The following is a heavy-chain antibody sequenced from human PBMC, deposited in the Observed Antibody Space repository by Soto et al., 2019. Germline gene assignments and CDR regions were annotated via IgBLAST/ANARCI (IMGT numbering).Heavy chain of an antibody. CDR1: GFTVSSNY. Sequence: PGGSLRLSCAASGFTVSSNYMSWVRQAPGKGLEWVSYIFASSTTIYYADSVKGRFTVSRDNAQNSLFLLMNSLRAEDTAVYYCARDKDWAFDYWGQGTLVTVSS. CDR3: ARDKDWAFDY. CDR2: IFASSTTI. D-gene: IGHD3-9*01. J-gene: IGHJ4*02. V-gene: IGHV3-48*04.